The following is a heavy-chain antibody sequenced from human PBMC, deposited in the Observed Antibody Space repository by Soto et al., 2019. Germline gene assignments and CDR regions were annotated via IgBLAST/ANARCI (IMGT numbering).Heavy chain of an antibody. CDR1: GGSISSYY. CDR2: IYYSGST. D-gene: IGHD6-13*01. CDR3: AGYSSSWYSDAFDI. Sequence: SETLSLTCTVSGGSISSYYWSWIRQPPGKGLEWIGYIYYSGSTNYNPSLKSRVTISVDTSKNQFSLKLSSVTAADTAVYYCAGYSSSWYSDAFDIWGQGTTVTVSS. J-gene: IGHJ3*02. V-gene: IGHV4-59*01.